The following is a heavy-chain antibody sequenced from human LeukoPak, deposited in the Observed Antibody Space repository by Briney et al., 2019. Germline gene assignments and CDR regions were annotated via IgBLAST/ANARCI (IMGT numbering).Heavy chain of an antibody. CDR1: GFLFSNYW. CDR3: ARRGVEYYGSGSYYRFDY. Sequence: GGSLRLSCAASGFLFSNYWMSWVRQAPGKGLEWVANIKPDGTEKYYVDSLKGRFTISRDNAKNSLYLQMNSLRVEDTAVYYCARRGVEYYGSGSYYRFDYWGQGTLVTVSS. D-gene: IGHD3-10*01. CDR2: IKPDGTEK. J-gene: IGHJ4*02. V-gene: IGHV3-7*03.